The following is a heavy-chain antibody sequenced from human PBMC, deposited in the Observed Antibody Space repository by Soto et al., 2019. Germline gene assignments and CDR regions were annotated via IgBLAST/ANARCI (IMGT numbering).Heavy chain of an antibody. CDR2: IKQDGSEK. Sequence: EVQLVESGGGLVQPGGSLRLSCAASGFTFSSYWMSWVRQAPGTGLEWVANIKQDGSEKYYVDSVKGRFTISRDNAKNSLYLQMNSLRAEDTAVYYCARIIAAGRFDYWGQGTLVTVSS. CDR3: ARIIAAGRFDY. V-gene: IGHV3-7*01. CDR1: GFTFSSYW. J-gene: IGHJ4*02. D-gene: IGHD6-6*01.